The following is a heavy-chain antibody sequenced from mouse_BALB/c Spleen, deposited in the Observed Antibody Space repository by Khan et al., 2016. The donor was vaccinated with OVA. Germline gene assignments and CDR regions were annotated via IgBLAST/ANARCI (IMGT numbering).Heavy chain of an antibody. V-gene: IGHV3-8*02. CDR2: ILYSGST. CDR3: ARSTYRYAFAY. D-gene: IGHD2-14*01. CDR1: GDSITSGY. J-gene: IGHJ3*01. Sequence: EVKLLESGPSLVKPSQTLSLTCSVTGDSITSGYWCWIRKFPGNKLEYMGYILYSGSTYYNPSLKSRISITRHTSQNQYYLQLNSVTTEDTATSYCARSTYRYAFAYWGQGTLVTVSA.